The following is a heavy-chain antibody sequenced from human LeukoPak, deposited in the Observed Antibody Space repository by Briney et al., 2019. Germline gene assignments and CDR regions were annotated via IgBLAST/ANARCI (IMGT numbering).Heavy chain of an antibody. Sequence: ASVRVSCTASGYTFTSYGISLVRQAPGHGLEWMGWISAYNGNTNYAQKHQGRVTITADESTSTAYMELSSLRSEDTAVYYCASVYCSGGSCYSRPLSYYYYGMDVWGQGPTVPVSS. CDR2: ISAYNGNT. D-gene: IGHD2-15*01. CDR1: GYTFTSYG. CDR3: ASVYCSGGSCYSRPLSYYYYGMDV. V-gene: IGHV1-18*01. J-gene: IGHJ6*02.